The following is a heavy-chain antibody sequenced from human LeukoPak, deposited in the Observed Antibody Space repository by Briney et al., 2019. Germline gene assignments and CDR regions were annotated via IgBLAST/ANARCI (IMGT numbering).Heavy chain of an antibody. V-gene: IGHV4-61*01. CDR2: IYYTGST. Sequence: SETLSLTCTVSGGSVSSGTYYWSWIRQPPGKGLEWIGYIYYTGSTNYNPSLKSRLTISVDTSKNQFSLKLSSVTAADTAVYYCARRGGYVDFDYWGQGTLVTVSS. CDR3: ARRGGYVDFDY. D-gene: IGHD5-12*01. CDR1: GGSVSSGTYY. J-gene: IGHJ4*02.